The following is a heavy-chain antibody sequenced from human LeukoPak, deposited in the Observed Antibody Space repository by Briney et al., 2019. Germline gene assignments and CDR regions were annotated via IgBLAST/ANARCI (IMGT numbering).Heavy chain of an antibody. CDR3: ARHRHYYDSSGYYAYFDY. CDR2: IYYSGST. D-gene: IGHD3-22*01. V-gene: IGHV4-30-4*07. Sequence: PSQTLSLTCAVSGGSISSGGYSWSWIRQPPGKGLEWIGYIYYSGSTYYNPSLKSRVTISVDTSKNQFSLKLSSVTAADTAVYYCARHRHYYDSSGYYAYFDYWGQGTLVTVSS. CDR1: GGSISSGGYS. J-gene: IGHJ4*02.